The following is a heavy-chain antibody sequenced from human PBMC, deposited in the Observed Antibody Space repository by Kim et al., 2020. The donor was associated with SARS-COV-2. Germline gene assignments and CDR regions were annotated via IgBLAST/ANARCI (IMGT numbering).Heavy chain of an antibody. D-gene: IGHD6-6*01. CDR3: ARRGAARPDFLSYYYGMDV. J-gene: IGHJ6*02. Sequence: GGSLRLSCAASGFTFSSYSMNWVRQAPGKGLEWVSSISSSSSYIYYADSVKGRFTISRDNAKNSLYLQMNSLRAEDTAVYYCARRGAARPDFLSYYYGMDVWGQGTTVTVSS. CDR2: ISSSSSYI. CDR1: GFTFSSYS. V-gene: IGHV3-21*01.